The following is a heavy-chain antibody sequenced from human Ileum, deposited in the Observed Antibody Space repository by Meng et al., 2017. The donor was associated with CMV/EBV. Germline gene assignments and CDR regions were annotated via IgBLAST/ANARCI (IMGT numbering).Heavy chain of an antibody. CDR3: ARHKPNCDSAW. J-gene: IGHJ4*02. CDR1: GYTFTAYI. CDR2: INPQTGVT. D-gene: IGHD1-1*01. V-gene: IGHV1-2*04. Sequence: QVKLVQSGAEVREPGATAKVSCKASGYTFTAYIIHWARQAPGQGLVWMAWINPQTGVTIYAEKFQGWVTLTTDTSINTTYLPMTRLRPDYTDVYYFARHKPNCDSAWWGQGSLVTVSS.